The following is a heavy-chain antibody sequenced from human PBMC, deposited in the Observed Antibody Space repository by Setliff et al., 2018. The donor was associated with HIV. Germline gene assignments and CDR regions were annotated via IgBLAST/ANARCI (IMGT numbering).Heavy chain of an antibody. D-gene: IGHD4-17*01. V-gene: IGHV4-34*01. J-gene: IGHJ4*02. CDR2: LSPSGTT. CDR1: GASTSNDY. Sequence: LSLTCTVSGASTSNDYWNWIRQPPGKGLEWIGELSPSGTTRSNPSLQSRVTISLDTSNNQFSLKLTSVTAADTAMYYCASFFVTTVTNQDYWGQGTPVTVSS. CDR3: ASFFVTTVTNQDY.